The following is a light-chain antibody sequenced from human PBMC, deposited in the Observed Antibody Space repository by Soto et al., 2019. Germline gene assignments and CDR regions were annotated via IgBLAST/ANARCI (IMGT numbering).Light chain of an antibody. J-gene: IGKJ1*01. CDR1: QSISTW. Sequence: DIQMTQSPSTLSASVGERVTITCRASQSISTWLAWYQQKPGKAPKLLIYKASSLESGVPSRFSGSGSGTEFPLTLSSLQPDDFSTYYCQQYNNYGTFGQGTRGEIK. CDR3: QQYNNYGT. CDR2: KAS. V-gene: IGKV1-5*03.